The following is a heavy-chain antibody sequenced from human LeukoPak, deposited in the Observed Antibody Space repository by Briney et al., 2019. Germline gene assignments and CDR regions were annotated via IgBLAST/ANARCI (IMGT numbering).Heavy chain of an antibody. D-gene: IGHD6-13*01. V-gene: IGHV4-4*07. CDR1: GDSISSSF. CDR2: VYISGTT. CDR3: AREYSSSRALDY. Sequence: SETLSLTCTVSGDSISSSFWSWIRQPAGKGLEWIGRVYISGTTNCNPSLKSRVTMSVDTSKNQLSLNLTSVTAADTAVYYCAREYSSSRALDYWGQGTLVTVSS. J-gene: IGHJ4*02.